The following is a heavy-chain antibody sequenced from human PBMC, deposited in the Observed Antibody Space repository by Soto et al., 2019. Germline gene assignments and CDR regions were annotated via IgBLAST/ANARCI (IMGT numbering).Heavy chain of an antibody. J-gene: IGHJ4*02. CDR3: APFLLQYSSGPFVY. Sequence: SETLCLTCTVSCGSVSSGSYYWSWIREPPGKGLEWIGYIYYSGSTNYNPSLKSRVTISVDPSKNQFSLKLSSVTAADTAVYYCAPFLLQYSSGPFVYWGQGPWVTVSS. CDR2: IYYSGST. CDR1: CGSVSSGSYY. D-gene: IGHD5-18*01. V-gene: IGHV4-61*01.